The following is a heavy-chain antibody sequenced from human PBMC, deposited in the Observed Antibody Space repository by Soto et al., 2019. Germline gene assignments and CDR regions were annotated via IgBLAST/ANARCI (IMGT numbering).Heavy chain of an antibody. Sequence: SGPTLVNPTQTLTLTCTFSGFSLSTSGMCVSWIRQPPGKALEWLALIDWDDDKYYSTSLKTRLTISKDTSKNQVVLTMTNMDPVDTATYYCARIRYYYDSSGYYLFDYWGQGTLVPSPQ. CDR1: GFSLSTSGMC. D-gene: IGHD3-22*01. CDR2: IDWDDDK. J-gene: IGHJ4*02. V-gene: IGHV2-70*01. CDR3: ARIRYYYDSSGYYLFDY.